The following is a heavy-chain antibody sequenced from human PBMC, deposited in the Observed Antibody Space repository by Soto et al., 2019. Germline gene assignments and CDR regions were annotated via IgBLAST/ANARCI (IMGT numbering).Heavy chain of an antibody. D-gene: IGHD6-19*01. J-gene: IGHJ5*02. V-gene: IGHV1-3*01. Sequence: QVQLVQSGAEVKKPGASVKVSCKASGYTFTSYAMHWVRQAPGQRLEWMGWINAGNGNTKYSQKFQGRVTITRDTSASTAYMELSSLRSEDTAVYYCARDFDPYSSGWFPSRNWFDPWGQGTLVTVSS. CDR2: INAGNGNT. CDR1: GYTFTSYA. CDR3: ARDFDPYSSGWFPSRNWFDP.